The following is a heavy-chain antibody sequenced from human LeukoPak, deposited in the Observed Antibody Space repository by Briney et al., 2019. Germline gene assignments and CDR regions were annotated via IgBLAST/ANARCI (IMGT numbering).Heavy chain of an antibody. CDR2: ICGSGGST. Sequence: AGGSLRLSCAASGFTFSSYAMSWVRQAPGKGLEWVSAICGSGGSTYYADSVKGRFTISRDNSKNTLYLQMNSLRAEDTAVYYCAKDKDSSRNYDSSGDAFDIWGQGTMVTVS. D-gene: IGHD3-22*01. V-gene: IGHV3-23*01. CDR3: AKDKDSSRNYDSSGDAFDI. CDR1: GFTFSSYA. J-gene: IGHJ3*02.